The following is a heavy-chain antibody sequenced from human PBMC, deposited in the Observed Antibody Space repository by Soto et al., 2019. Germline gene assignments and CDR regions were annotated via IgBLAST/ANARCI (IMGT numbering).Heavy chain of an antibody. Sequence: GGSLRLSCAASGFTFSSYAMHWVRQAPGKGLEWVAVISYDGSNKYYADSVKGRFTISRDNSKNTLYLQMNSLRAEDTAVYYCARALTLSSWGQGTLVTVSS. D-gene: IGHD2-2*01. V-gene: IGHV3-30-3*01. CDR1: GFTFSSYA. CDR3: ARALTLSS. CDR2: ISYDGSNK. J-gene: IGHJ5*02.